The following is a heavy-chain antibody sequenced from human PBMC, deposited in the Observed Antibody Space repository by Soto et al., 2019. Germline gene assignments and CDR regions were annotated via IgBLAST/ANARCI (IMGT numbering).Heavy chain of an antibody. J-gene: IGHJ4*02. V-gene: IGHV4-34*01. CDR3: ARARYYGSGSYYKVSPFDY. D-gene: IGHD3-10*01. CDR1: GGSFSGYY. CDR2: INHSGST. Sequence: SQTLSLTCAVYGGSFSGYYWSWIRQPPGKGLEWIGEINHSGSTNYNPSLKSRVTISVDTSKNQFSLKLSSVTAADTAVYYCARARYYGSGSYYKVSPFDYWGQGTLVTVSS.